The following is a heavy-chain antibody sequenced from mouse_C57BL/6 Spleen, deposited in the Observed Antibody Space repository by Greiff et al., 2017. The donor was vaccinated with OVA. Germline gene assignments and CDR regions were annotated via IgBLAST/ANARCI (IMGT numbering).Heavy chain of an antibody. Sequence: VQLQQPGAELVKPGASVKMSCKASGYTFTSYWITWVKQRPGQGLEWIGDIYPASGSTNYNEKFKSKATLTVDKSSSTAYMQLSSLTSEDSAVYYCARSLIYYDYDDYAMDYWGQGTTLTVSS. V-gene: IGHV1-55*01. CDR1: GYTFTSYW. J-gene: IGHJ2*01. D-gene: IGHD2-4*01. CDR2: IYPASGST. CDR3: ARSLIYYDYDDYAMDY.